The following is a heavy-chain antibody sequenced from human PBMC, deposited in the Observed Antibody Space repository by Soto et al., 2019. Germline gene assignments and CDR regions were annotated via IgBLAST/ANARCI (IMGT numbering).Heavy chain of an antibody. J-gene: IGHJ5*02. V-gene: IGHV4-59*01. CDR1: GGSISSYY. D-gene: IGHD4-17*01. CDR2: IYYSGST. CDR3: ARDTTMTTVTAFDP. Sequence: PSETLSLTCTVSGGSISSYYWSWIRQPPGKGLEWIGYIYYSGSTNYNPSLKSRVTISVDTSKNQFSLKLSSVTAADTAVYYCARDTTMTTVTAFDPWGQGTLVTVSS.